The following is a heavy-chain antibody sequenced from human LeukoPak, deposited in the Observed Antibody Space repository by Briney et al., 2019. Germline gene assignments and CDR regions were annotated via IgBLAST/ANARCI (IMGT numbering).Heavy chain of an antibody. V-gene: IGHV4-34*01. CDR2: INHSGST. CDR3: ARGWDYYYDTSAELDY. Sequence: SETLSLTCAVYGGSFSGYYWSWIRQPPGKGLEWIGEINHSGSTNYNPSLKSRVTISVDTSKNQFSLKLSSVTAAGTAVYYCARGWDYYYDTSAELDYWGQGTLVTVSS. CDR1: GGSFSGYY. J-gene: IGHJ4*02. D-gene: IGHD3-22*01.